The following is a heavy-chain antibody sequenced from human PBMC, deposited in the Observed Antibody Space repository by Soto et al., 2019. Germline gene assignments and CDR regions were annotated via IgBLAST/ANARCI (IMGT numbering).Heavy chain of an antibody. CDR1: GVSINNADYC. CDR3: TRDYALRSYRFDY. D-gene: IGHD3-10*01. V-gene: IGHV4-30-2*01. CDR2: IYQSGST. Sequence: QLQLQESGSALVTPSQTLSLTCAVSGVSINNADYCWSWIRQPPGRGLEWIGYIYQSGSTPYNPALKQRLTISLDRSKNDVSLNLTSVTAAATAVYYCTRDYALRSYRFDYCGRGILVTVAS. J-gene: IGHJ4*02.